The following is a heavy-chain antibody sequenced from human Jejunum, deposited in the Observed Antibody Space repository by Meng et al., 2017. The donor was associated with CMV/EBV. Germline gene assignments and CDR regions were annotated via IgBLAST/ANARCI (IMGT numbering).Heavy chain of an antibody. D-gene: IGHD6-13*01. CDR2: ISPSSSYK. CDR3: ARLEPLAAGGFFDY. J-gene: IGHJ4*02. V-gene: IGHV3-21*06. Sequence: SGFTFSTYGMNWVRQASGAGLEWVSSISPSSSYKYYADSVKGRFTISRDNAKNSVYLEMYSLRAEDTAVYYCARLEPLAAGGFFDYWGQGTPVTVSS. CDR1: GFTFSTYG.